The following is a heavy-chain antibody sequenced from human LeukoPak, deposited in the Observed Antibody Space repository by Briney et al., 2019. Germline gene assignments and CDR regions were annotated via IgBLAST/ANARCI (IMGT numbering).Heavy chain of an antibody. J-gene: IGHJ4*02. CDR2: IIPIFSTA. CDR1: GGTFSSYA. V-gene: IGHV1-69*13. D-gene: IGHD3-9*01. Sequence: ASVKVSCKASGGTFSSYAISWVRQAPGQGLEWMGGIIPIFSTANYAQKFQGRVTITADESTSTAYMELSSLRSEDTAVYYCARPGYDILTGYQYYFDYWGQGTLVTVSS. CDR3: ARPGYDILTGYQYYFDY.